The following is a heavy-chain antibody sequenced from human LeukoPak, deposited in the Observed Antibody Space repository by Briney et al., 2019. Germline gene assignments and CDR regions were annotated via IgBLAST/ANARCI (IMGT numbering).Heavy chain of an antibody. CDR2: IYYSGST. CDR1: GGSISSYY. D-gene: IGHD1-26*01. Sequence: PSETLSLTCTVSGGSISSYYWSWIWRPPGKGLEWIGYIYYSGSTNYNPSLRSRVTISVDTSKNQFSLKLSSVTAADTAVYYCARRLVYSGSHRDAFDIWGQGTMVTVSS. CDR3: ARRLVYSGSHRDAFDI. J-gene: IGHJ3*02. V-gene: IGHV4-59*01.